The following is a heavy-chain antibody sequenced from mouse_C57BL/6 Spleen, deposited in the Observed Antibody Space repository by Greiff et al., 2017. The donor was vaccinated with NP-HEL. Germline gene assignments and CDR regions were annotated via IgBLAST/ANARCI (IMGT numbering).Heavy chain of an antibody. Sequence: VQLQQSGPELVKPGASVKISCKASGYAFSSSWMNWVKQRPGKGLEWIGRIYPGDGDTNYNGKFKGKATLTADKSYSTAYMQLSSLTSEDSAVYFCASIYEAWCAYWGQGTLVTVSA. D-gene: IGHD1-1*01. CDR3: ASIYEAWCAY. CDR1: GYAFSSSW. CDR2: IYPGDGDT. V-gene: IGHV1-82*01. J-gene: IGHJ3*01.